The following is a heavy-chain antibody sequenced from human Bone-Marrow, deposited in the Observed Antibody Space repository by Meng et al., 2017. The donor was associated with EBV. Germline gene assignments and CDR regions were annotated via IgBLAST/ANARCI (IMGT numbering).Heavy chain of an antibody. D-gene: IGHD6-19*01. CDR2: INPLTGVT. CDR3: AGGWAPDY. J-gene: IGHJ4*02. CDR1: GYNFRNYF. V-gene: IGHV1-2*06. Sequence: VQLVQAGAEVKKPGASVKVSCKASGYNFRNYFMHWVRQAPGLGLEYMGRINPLTGVTNYVQKFQGRVTVTRDTSISTSYMELSGLTHDDTAVYFCAGGWAPDYWGQGTLVTVPS.